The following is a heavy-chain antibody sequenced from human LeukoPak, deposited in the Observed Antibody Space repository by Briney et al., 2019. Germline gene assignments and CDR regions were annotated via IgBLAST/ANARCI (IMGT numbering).Heavy chain of an antibody. CDR2: IKSKTDGETT. J-gene: IGHJ4*02. CDR1: GFTFSNAW. D-gene: IGHD3-9*01. CDR3: TTVSYYDILTGYYRFDY. V-gene: IGHV3-15*01. Sequence: PGGNLRRSCAASGFTFSNAWMSWLRQAPGKGLEWVGRIKSKTDGETTDYAATVKSRFTISRDDSNNTLYLQMNSLKTEDTAVYYCTTVSYYDILTGYYRFDYWGQGTLVSVSS.